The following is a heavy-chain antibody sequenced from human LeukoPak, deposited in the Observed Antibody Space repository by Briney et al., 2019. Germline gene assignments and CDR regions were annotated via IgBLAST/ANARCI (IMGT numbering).Heavy chain of an antibody. CDR3: ARLSSGSYPDY. V-gene: IGHV4-59*08. Sequence: PSETLSLTCTVSGGSISSYYWSWIRQPPGKGLEWIGYIYYSGSTNYNPSLKSRVTISVDTSKNQFSLKLSSVTAADTAVCYCARLSSGSYPDYWGQGTLVTVSS. D-gene: IGHD1-26*01. J-gene: IGHJ4*02. CDR1: GGSISSYY. CDR2: IYYSGST.